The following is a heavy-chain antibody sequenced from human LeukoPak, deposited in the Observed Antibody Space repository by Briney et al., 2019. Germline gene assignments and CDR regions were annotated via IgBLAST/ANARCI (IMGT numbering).Heavy chain of an antibody. CDR1: GYTFTNYY. CDR2: INPNGGST. CDR3: ARAPRPPWDDSSGLDY. D-gene: IGHD3-22*01. V-gene: IGHV1-46*01. Sequence: ASVKVSRKASGYTFTNYYMHWVRQAPGQGLEWMGIINPNGGSTSYAQKFQGRVTMTRDTSTSTVYMDLSSLRSEDTAVYYCARAPRPPWDDSSGLDYWGQGTLVTVSS. J-gene: IGHJ4*02.